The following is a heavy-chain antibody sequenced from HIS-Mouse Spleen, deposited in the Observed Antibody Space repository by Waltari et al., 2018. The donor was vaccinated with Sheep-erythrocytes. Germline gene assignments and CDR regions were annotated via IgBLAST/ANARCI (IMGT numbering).Heavy chain of an antibody. V-gene: IGHV1-2*02. D-gene: IGHD3-3*01. CDR1: GYTFTGYY. CDR3: ARVSRHDFWSGYIGFDI. Sequence: QVQLVQSGAEVKKPGASVKVSCKASGYTFTGYYMHWVRQVPGKGLEWMGWINPNRGGTNYAQKFQGRVTMTRDTSISTAYMELSRLRSDDTAVYYCARVSRHDFWSGYIGFDIWGQGTMVTVSS. J-gene: IGHJ3*02. CDR2: INPNRGGT.